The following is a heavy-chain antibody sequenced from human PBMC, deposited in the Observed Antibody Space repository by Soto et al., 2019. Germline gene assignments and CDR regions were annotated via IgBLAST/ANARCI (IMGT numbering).Heavy chain of an antibody. CDR1: GYTFTSYD. V-gene: IGHV1-8*01. D-gene: IGHD3-3*01. J-gene: IGHJ4*02. CDR3: ARVGDRITIFGVVENFDY. CDR2: MNPNSGNT. Sequence: ASVKVSCKASGYTFTSYDINWVRQATGQGLEWMGWMNPNSGNTGYAQKFQGRVTMTRNTSISTAYMELSSLRSGDTAVYYCARVGDRITIFGVVENFDYWGQGTLVTVS.